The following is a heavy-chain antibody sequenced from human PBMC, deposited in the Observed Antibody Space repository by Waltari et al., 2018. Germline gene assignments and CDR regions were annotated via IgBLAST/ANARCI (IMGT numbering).Heavy chain of an antibody. D-gene: IGHD6-13*01. J-gene: IGHJ6*03. CDR3: AKGAAAGTFWYYYYYMDV. Sequence: EVQLLESGGGLVQPGGSLRLSCAASGFTFSSYAMSWVRQAPGKGLEWVSAISGSGGSTYYADSVKGRFTISRDNSKNTLYLQMNSLRAEETAVYYCAKGAAAGTFWYYYYYMDVWGKGTTVTISS. CDR2: ISGSGGST. V-gene: IGHV3-23*01. CDR1: GFTFSSYA.